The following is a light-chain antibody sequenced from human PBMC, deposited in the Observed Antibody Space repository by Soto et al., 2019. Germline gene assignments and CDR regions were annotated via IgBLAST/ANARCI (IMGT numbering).Light chain of an antibody. V-gene: IGLV2-14*01. CDR3: SSYTSSSTLV. CDR1: SSDVGGYNY. CDR2: DVT. J-gene: IGLJ1*01. Sequence: QSALTQPASVSGSPGQSITISCTGTSSDVGGYNYVSWYQQHPGTAPKLMIYDVTNRPSGVSNRFSGSKSGNTASLTISGLQAEDEADYYCSSYTSSSTLVFGTGTKLTVL.